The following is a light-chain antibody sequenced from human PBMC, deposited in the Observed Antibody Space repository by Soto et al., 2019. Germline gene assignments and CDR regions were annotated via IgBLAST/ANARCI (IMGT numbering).Light chain of an antibody. Sequence: EIVLTQSPGTLSLSPGERATLSCRASQSVSSGYLAWYQQKPGQAPRLLINGASTRAPGIPDRFSGSGSGTDFTLTINRLEPEDFAVYYCQQYVSSPRTFGQGTKVEIK. CDR1: QSVSSGY. CDR2: GAS. V-gene: IGKV3-20*01. J-gene: IGKJ1*01. CDR3: QQYVSSPRT.